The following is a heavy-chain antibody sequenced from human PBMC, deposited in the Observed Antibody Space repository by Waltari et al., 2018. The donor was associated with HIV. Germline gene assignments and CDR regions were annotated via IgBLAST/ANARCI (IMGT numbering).Heavy chain of an antibody. D-gene: IGHD6-19*01. V-gene: IGHV3-9*01. Sequence: EVQLVESGGGLVQPGRSLRLSCAASGFTFDDYAMHWVRQAPGKCRRWFSGISWNLGRIGYAYSVKGRFTISRDNAKNSLYLQMNSLRFEDTALYYCAKAISRIGVTEYYFDYWGQGTLVTVSS. CDR2: ISWNLGRI. J-gene: IGHJ4*02. CDR1: GFTFDDYA. CDR3: AKAISRIGVTEYYFDY.